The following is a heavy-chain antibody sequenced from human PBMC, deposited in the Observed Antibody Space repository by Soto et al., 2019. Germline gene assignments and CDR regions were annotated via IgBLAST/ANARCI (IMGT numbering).Heavy chain of an antibody. CDR2: IDSSSSNS. V-gene: IGHV3-21*01. CDR3: ARDGISGYSYGYGAFDI. Sequence: PGGSLRLSCAASGFTFSSHAMNWVRQAPGKGLEWISSIDSSSSNSYYADSVKGRFTISRDNAKNTLYLQMNSLRAEDTAVYYCARDGISGYSYGYGAFDIWGQGTMVTVSS. CDR1: GFTFSSHA. J-gene: IGHJ3*02. D-gene: IGHD5-18*01.